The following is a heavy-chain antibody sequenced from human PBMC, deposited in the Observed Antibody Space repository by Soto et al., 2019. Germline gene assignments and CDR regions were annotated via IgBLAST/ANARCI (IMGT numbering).Heavy chain of an antibody. CDR3: ARGVSAGVDY. Sequence: QVQLVQSGAEVREPGASVKVSCKASGYSFTSLDINWVRQTAGQGLEWMGWMQPSTGRTGYAQKFQGRVTMTRDTSINTAYMELTTLTSEDTPFYYWARGVSAGVDYWGQGTLVTVSS. D-gene: IGHD1-26*01. CDR2: MQPSTGRT. V-gene: IGHV1-8*01. CDR1: GYSFTSLD. J-gene: IGHJ4*02.